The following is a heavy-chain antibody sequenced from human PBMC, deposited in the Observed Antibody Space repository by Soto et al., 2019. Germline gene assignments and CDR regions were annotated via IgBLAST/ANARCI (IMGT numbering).Heavy chain of an antibody. CDR3: AKDVSYDGRCYGYGFDS. CDR1: GGSVNSGGYY. CDR2: IHYSGNT. Sequence: QVQLQESGPGLVKPSQTLSLTCSVSGGSVNSGGYYWSWIRQHPGKGLEWIGYIHYSGNTYYNAALKYRVTAAEPASYNQFSPRLSSMTAADTAVYYCAKDVSYDGRCYGYGFDSGGQGNLVTV. J-gene: IGHJ5*01. V-gene: IGHV4-31*03. D-gene: IGHD3-22*01.